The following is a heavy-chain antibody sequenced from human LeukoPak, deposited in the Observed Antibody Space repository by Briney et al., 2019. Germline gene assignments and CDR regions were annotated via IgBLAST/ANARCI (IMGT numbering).Heavy chain of an antibody. D-gene: IGHD2-2*01. J-gene: IGHJ5*02. V-gene: IGHV1-3*01. Sequence: ASVKVSCKASGYTFTSYAMHWVRQAPGQRLEWMGWINAGNGNTKYSQKFQGRVTITRDTSASTAYMELSILRSEDTAVYYCARGRYCSSASCYTPTIPRFDPWGQGTLVTVSS. CDR2: INAGNGNT. CDR3: ARGRYCSSASCYTPTIPRFDP. CDR1: GYTFTSYA.